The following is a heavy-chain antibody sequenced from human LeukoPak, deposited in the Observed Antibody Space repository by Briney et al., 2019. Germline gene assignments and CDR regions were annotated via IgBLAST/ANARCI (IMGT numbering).Heavy chain of an antibody. CDR1: GGSFSGYY. D-gene: IGHD4-17*01. Sequence: PSETLSLTCAVYGGSFSGYYWSWIRQPPGKGLEWIGEINHSGSTNYNPSLKTRVTISVDTSKNQFSLKLSSVTAADTAVYYCARGRRRYGDIQRHSDYWGQGTLVTVSS. CDR2: INHSGST. J-gene: IGHJ4*02. CDR3: ARGRRRYGDIQRHSDY. V-gene: IGHV4-34*01.